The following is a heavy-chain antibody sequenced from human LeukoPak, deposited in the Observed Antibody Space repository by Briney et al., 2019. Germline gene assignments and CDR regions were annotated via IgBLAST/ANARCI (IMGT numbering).Heavy chain of an antibody. CDR2: IRYDGSNK. Sequence: GGSLRPSCAASGFTFSSYGMHWVRQAPGKGLEWVAFIRYDGSNKYYADSVKGRFTISRDNSKNTLYLQMNSLRAEDTAVYYCAKALLYSNYGYFDYWGQGTLVTVSS. CDR1: GFTFSSYG. D-gene: IGHD4-11*01. J-gene: IGHJ4*02. CDR3: AKALLYSNYGYFDY. V-gene: IGHV3-30*02.